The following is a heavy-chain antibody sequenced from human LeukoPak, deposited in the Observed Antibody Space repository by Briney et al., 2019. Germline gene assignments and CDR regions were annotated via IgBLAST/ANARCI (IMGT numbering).Heavy chain of an antibody. V-gene: IGHV3-30*02. J-gene: IGHJ4*02. CDR1: GFTFSSYG. CDR3: AKVVDCGDYFFDY. Sequence: GGSLRLSCAASGFTFSSYGMHWVRQAPGKGLEWVAFIRYDGSNKYYADSVKGRFTISRDNSKNTLYLQMNSLRAEDTAVYYCAKVVDCGDYFFDYWGQGTLVTVSS. D-gene: IGHD4-17*01. CDR2: IRYDGSNK.